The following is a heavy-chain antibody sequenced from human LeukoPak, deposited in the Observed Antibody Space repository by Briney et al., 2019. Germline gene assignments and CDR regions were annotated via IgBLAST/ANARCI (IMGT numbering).Heavy chain of an antibody. CDR1: GYTFTGYY. V-gene: IGHV1-2*02. Sequence: GASVTVSCKASGYTFTGYYMHWVRQAPGQGLEWMGWINPNSGGTNYAQKFQGRVTMTRDTSISTAYMELSRLRSDDTAVYYCAREDYSSSCPDYWGQGTLVTVSS. J-gene: IGHJ4*02. D-gene: IGHD6-13*01. CDR3: AREDYSSSCPDY. CDR2: INPNSGGT.